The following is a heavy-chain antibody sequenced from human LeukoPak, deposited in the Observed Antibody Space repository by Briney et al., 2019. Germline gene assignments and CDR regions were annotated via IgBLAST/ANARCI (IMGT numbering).Heavy chain of an antibody. CDR2: INPNSGGT. Sequence: ASVKVSCKASGYTFTGYYMHWVRQAPGQGLEWMGWINPNSGGTNYAQKFQGRVTMTRDTSISTAYMELSSLTSEDTAVYFCARDSFGTSRPSDYWGQGTLVTVSA. J-gene: IGHJ4*02. CDR3: ARDSFGTSRPSDY. CDR1: GYTFTGYY. D-gene: IGHD2-2*01. V-gene: IGHV1-2*02.